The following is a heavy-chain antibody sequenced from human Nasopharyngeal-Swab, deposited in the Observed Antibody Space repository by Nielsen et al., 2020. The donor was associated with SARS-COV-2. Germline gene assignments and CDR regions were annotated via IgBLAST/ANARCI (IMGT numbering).Heavy chain of an antibody. Sequence: GESLKISCAASGFTFSSYGMHWVRQAPGKGLEWVAVIWYDGSNKYYADSVKGRFTISRDNSKNTLYLQMNSLRAEDTAAYYCARDLAVGDDSYGYWGQGTLVTVSS. CDR2: IWYDGSNK. V-gene: IGHV3-33*01. CDR1: GFTFSSYG. D-gene: IGHD3-16*01. J-gene: IGHJ4*02. CDR3: ARDLAVGDDSYGY.